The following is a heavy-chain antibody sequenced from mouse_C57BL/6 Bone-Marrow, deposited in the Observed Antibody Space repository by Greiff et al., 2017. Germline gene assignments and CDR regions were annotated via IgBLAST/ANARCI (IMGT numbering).Heavy chain of an antibody. J-gene: IGHJ1*03. D-gene: IGHD2-5*01. CDR2: IDPSDSET. Sequence: QVHVKQPGAELVRPGSSVKLSCKASGYTFTSYWMHWVKQRPIQGLEWIGNIDPSDSETHYNQKFKDKATLTVDKSSSTAYMQLSSLTSEDSAVYYCARYSNYFYWYFDVWGTGTTVTVSS. V-gene: IGHV1-52*01. CDR3: ARYSNYFYWYFDV. CDR1: GYTFTSYW.